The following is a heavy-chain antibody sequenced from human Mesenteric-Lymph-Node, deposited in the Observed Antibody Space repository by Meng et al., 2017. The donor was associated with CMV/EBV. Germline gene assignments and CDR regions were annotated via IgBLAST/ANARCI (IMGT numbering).Heavy chain of an antibody. Sequence: GSISSGGYYWSWIRQHPGKGLEWIGYIYYSGSTYYNPSPKSRVTISVDTSKNQFSLKLSSVTAADTAVYYCARLRVVVPAAWYYFDYWGQGTLVTVSS. CDR1: GSISSGGYY. D-gene: IGHD2-2*01. J-gene: IGHJ4*02. CDR3: ARLRVVVPAAWYYFDY. CDR2: IYYSGST. V-gene: IGHV4-31*02.